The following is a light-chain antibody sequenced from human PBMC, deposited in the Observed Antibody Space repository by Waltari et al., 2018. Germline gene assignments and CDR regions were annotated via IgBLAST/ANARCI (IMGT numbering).Light chain of an antibody. CDR1: SSDVGDSNS. CDR2: EVS. Sequence: QSALTQPPSASGSPGQSVTISCTGTSSDVGDSNSVSWYPQHPGKAPKLMIYEVSQRPSGVPDRFSGSKSGNTASLTVSGLQAEDEADYYCSSYAGSNNRVFGGGTKLTVL. J-gene: IGLJ3*02. V-gene: IGLV2-8*01. CDR3: SSYAGSNNRV.